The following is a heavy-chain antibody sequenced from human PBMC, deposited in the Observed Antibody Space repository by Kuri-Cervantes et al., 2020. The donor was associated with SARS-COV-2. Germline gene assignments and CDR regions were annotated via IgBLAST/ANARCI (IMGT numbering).Heavy chain of an antibody. J-gene: IGHJ4*02. V-gene: IGHV3-11*03. CDR1: GFTFSDYY. CDR3: ARTLRPHMRGDSSGWYGFDY. Sequence: GESLKISCAASGFTFSDYYMSWIRQAPGKGLEWVSYISSSSSYTNYADSVKGRFTISRDNAKNSLYLQMNSLRAEDTAVYYCARTLRPHMRGDSSGWYGFDYWGQGTLVTVSS. CDR2: ISSSSSYT. D-gene: IGHD6-19*01.